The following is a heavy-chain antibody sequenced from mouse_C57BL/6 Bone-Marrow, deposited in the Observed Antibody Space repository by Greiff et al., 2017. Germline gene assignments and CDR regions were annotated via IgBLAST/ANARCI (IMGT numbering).Heavy chain of an antibody. V-gene: IGHV8-8*01. Sequence: QVTLKESGPGILQPSQTLSLTCSFSGFSLSTFGLGVGWIRQPSGKGLEWLEHIWWDDDNYYTPALKSRLTLSKDTSKNQVFLKIANVDTADTATYYCARIRAGGYDVFWYFDVWGTGTTVTVSS. CDR1: GFSLSTFGLG. D-gene: IGHD2-2*01. CDR3: ARIRAGGYDVFWYFDV. CDR2: IWWDDDN. J-gene: IGHJ1*03.